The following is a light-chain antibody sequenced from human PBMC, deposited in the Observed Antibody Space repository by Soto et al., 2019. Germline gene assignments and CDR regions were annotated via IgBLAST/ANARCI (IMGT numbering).Light chain of an antibody. V-gene: IGKV3-15*01. J-gene: IGKJ1*01. Sequence: ETVLTQSPATFSVSPGERATLSCRASQSIGSNLAWYQQRPGQPPRLLIYGASTRATGVPARFSGSGSGTEFTLTINSLESEDFALYYCLQHNSYPWTFGQGTKVEIK. CDR2: GAS. CDR1: QSIGSN. CDR3: LQHNSYPWT.